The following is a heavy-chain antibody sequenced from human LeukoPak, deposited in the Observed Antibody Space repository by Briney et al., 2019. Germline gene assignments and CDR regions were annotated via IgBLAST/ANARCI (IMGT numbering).Heavy chain of an antibody. CDR3: TRRYNYDSSGYYYVRDAFDI. CDR1: GFTFSSYG. Sequence: GGSLRLSCAASGFTFSSYGMHWVRQAPGKGLEWVGFIRSKAYGGTTKNAASVKGRFTISRDDSRSIACLQMNSLKTEDTAVYYCTRRYNYDSSGYYYVRDAFDIWGQGTMVTVSS. D-gene: IGHD3-22*01. V-gene: IGHV3-49*04. CDR2: IRSKAYGGTT. J-gene: IGHJ3*02.